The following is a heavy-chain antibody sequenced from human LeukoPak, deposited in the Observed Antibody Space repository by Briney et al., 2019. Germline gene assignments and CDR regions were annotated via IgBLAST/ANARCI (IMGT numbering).Heavy chain of an antibody. J-gene: IGHJ5*02. CDR3: ARGSEDNWFDP. Sequence: VASVKVSCKASGYTFTSYGISWVRQAPGQGGEGMGWISAYNGNTNYAQKLQGRVTMTTDTSTSTAYMELRSLRSDDTAVYYCARGSEDNWFDPWGQGTLVTVSS. D-gene: IGHD2-15*01. CDR1: GYTFTSYG. V-gene: IGHV1-18*04. CDR2: ISAYNGNT.